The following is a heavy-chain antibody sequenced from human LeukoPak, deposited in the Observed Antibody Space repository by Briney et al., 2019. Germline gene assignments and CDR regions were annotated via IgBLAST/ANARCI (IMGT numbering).Heavy chain of an antibody. Sequence: GGSLRLSCAASGFTFSSYEMNWVRQAPGKGLEWVSYISSSSSYIYYADSVKGRFAISRDNAKNSLYLQMNSLRAEDTAVYYCASGLVYDILTGPLDYWGQGTLVTVSS. CDR3: ASGLVYDILTGPLDY. V-gene: IGHV3-21*05. CDR2: ISSSSSYI. J-gene: IGHJ4*02. D-gene: IGHD3-9*01. CDR1: GFTFSSYE.